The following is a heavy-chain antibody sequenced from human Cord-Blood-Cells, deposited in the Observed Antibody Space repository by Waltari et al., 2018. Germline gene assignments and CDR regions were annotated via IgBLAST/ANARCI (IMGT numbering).Heavy chain of an antibody. D-gene: IGHD1-26*01. CDR2: ISYDGSNK. CDR1: GFTFSSYA. CDR3: AASGSYY. J-gene: IGHJ4*02. V-gene: IGHV3-30-3*01. Sequence: QVQLVESGGGVVQPGRSLRLSCAASGFTFSSYAMHWVRQAPGKGLEWVAVISYDGSNKYYAESVKGRFTISRDNSKNTLYLQMNSLRAEDTAVYYCAASGSYYLGQGTLVTVSS.